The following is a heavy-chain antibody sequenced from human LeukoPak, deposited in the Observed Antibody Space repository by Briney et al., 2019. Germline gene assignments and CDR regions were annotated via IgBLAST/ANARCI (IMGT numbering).Heavy chain of an antibody. CDR3: ARDKGDYDTSGSLFVF. CDR2: IKSKTDGGTT. Sequence: GGSLRLSCAASGFTFSNAWMSWVRQAPGKGLEWVGRIKSKTDGGTTDYAAPVKGRFTISRDDSKNTLYLQMNSLKTEDTAVYYCARDKGDYDTSGSLFVFGGQGTPVTVSS. CDR1: GFTFSNAW. V-gene: IGHV3-15*01. D-gene: IGHD3-22*01. J-gene: IGHJ4*02.